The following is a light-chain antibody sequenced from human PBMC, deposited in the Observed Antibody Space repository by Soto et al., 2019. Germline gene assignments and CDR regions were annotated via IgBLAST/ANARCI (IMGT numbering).Light chain of an antibody. CDR2: LNSDGSH. J-gene: IGLJ2*01. CDR3: QTWGTGIRV. V-gene: IGLV4-69*01. CDR1: SGHSSYA. Sequence: QSVLTQSPSASASLGASVKLTCTLSSGHSSYAIAWHQQQPEKGPRYLMNLNSDGSHSKGDGIPDRFSGSSSGAERYLTISSRLSEDEADYYCQTWGTGIRVFGGGTELTVL.